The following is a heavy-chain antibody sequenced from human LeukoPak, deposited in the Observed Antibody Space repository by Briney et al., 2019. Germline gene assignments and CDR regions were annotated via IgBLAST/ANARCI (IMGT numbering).Heavy chain of an antibody. Sequence: SETLSLTCAVSGVSISSSEWWIWVRQPPGQGLEWIGEIHRDGRTRYNPSLQTRVTMSIDYSKNQISLEVTSVTAADTAIYYCARSPRDSNWLDYWGQGTLVTVSS. J-gene: IGHJ4*02. V-gene: IGHV4-4*02. D-gene: IGHD4-11*01. CDR1: GVSISSSEW. CDR2: IHRDGRT. CDR3: ARSPRDSNWLDY.